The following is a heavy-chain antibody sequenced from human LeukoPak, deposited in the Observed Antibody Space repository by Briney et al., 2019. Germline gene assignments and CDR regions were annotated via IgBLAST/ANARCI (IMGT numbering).Heavy chain of an antibody. CDR3: ARDANSYYYDSSGVLDY. CDR2: INHSGST. V-gene: IGHV4-34*01. J-gene: IGHJ4*02. CDR1: GGSFSGYY. Sequence: SETLSLTCAVYGGSFSGYYWSWIRQPPGKGLEWIGEINHSGSTNYNPSLKSRVTISVDTSKNQFSLKLSSVTAADTAVYYCARDANSYYYDSSGVLDYWGQGTLVTVSS. D-gene: IGHD3-22*01.